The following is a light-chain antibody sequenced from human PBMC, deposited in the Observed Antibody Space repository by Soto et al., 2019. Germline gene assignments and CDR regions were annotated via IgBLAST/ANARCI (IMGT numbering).Light chain of an antibody. Sequence: ETRLTQSPATLSLCPGERGTLXCRASQSINNFLGWSQQNPGKARRRLTYDASYRADGISTRFSGSGSGTDFTLTISSVEPEDFAVYYGQQRGNWPATFGPGTKVDIK. V-gene: IGKV3-11*01. CDR1: QSINNF. CDR2: DAS. J-gene: IGKJ3*01. CDR3: QQRGNWPAT.